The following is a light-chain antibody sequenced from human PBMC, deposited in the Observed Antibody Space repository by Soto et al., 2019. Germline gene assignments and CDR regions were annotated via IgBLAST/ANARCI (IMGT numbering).Light chain of an antibody. Sequence: QSVLTQPASVSGSPGQSITISCTGTNSDVGGYDRVSWYQHHPGKAPKLLIFEVYNRPSGISDRFSGSKSGDTASLTISGLQAEDEADYFCKSYAGSNTYVFGSGTKLTVL. CDR2: EVY. J-gene: IGLJ1*01. V-gene: IGLV2-14*01. CDR1: NSDVGGYDR. CDR3: KSYAGSNTYV.